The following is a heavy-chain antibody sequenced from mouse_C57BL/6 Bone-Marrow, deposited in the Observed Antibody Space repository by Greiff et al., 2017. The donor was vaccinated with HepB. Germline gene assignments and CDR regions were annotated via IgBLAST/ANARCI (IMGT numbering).Heavy chain of an antibody. CDR3: AKNPLFITTVSYWYFDV. Sequence: QVQLQQSGPGLVQPSQSLSITCTVSGFSLTSYGVHWVRQSPGKGLEWLGVIWRGGSTDYNAAFMSRLSITKDNSKSQVFFKMNSLQADDTAIYYCAKNPLFITTVSYWYFDVWGTGTTVTVSS. V-gene: IGHV2-5*01. CDR2: IWRGGST. D-gene: IGHD1-1*01. J-gene: IGHJ1*03. CDR1: GFSLTSYG.